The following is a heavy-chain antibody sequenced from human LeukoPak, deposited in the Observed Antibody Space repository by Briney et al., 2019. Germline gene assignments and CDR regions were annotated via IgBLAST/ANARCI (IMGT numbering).Heavy chain of an antibody. CDR2: IYYSGST. Sequence: SETLSLTCTVSGGSISSYYWSWIRQPPGKGLEWIGYIYYSGSTNYNPSLKSRVTISVDTSKNQFSLKLSSVTAADTAVYYCARATYGGNSRWFDPWGQGTLVTVSS. V-gene: IGHV4-59*01. J-gene: IGHJ5*02. D-gene: IGHD4-23*01. CDR1: GGSISSYY. CDR3: ARATYGGNSRWFDP.